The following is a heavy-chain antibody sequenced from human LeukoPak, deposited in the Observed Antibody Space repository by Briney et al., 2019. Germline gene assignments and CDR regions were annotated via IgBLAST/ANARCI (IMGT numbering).Heavy chain of an antibody. D-gene: IGHD6-13*01. J-gene: IGHJ6*04. Sequence: SETLSLTCTVSGGSISSGSYYWSWIRQPAGTGLEWIGRIYTSGNTNYNPSLKSRVTISVDTSKNQFSLKLSSVTAADTAVYYCARVISSSWYGLLMDVWGKGTTVTVSS. CDR2: IYTSGNT. CDR3: ARVISSSWYGLLMDV. CDR1: GGSISSGSYY. V-gene: IGHV4-61*02.